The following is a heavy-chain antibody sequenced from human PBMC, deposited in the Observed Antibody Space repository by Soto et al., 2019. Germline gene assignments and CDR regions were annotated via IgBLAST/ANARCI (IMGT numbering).Heavy chain of an antibody. J-gene: IGHJ4*02. Sequence: EVQVVESGGGLVQPWGSLRLSCAASLLTFSDSAMHWVSQAPGKGLEWVGRIRSKGNNYATAYAASVKGRFTISRDDSKKKAYLKMQRLKTEKTAVYYCTVNIYGYYEEHVSLNYWGQGTLVTVSS. CDR3: TVNIYGYYEEHVSLNY. CDR2: IRSKGNNYAT. D-gene: IGHD4-17*01. V-gene: IGHV3-73*01. CDR1: LLTFSDSA.